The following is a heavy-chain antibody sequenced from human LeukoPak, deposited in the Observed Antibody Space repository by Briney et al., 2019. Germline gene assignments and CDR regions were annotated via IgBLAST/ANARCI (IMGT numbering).Heavy chain of an antibody. D-gene: IGHD3-10*01. V-gene: IGHV4-39*07. Sequence: SETLSLTCTVSGGSISSGGYYWSWIRQPPGKGLEWIGEINHSGSTNYNPSLKSRVTISVDTSKNQFSLKLSSVTAADTAVYYCARGLPVYGSGSRPSNRFDPWGQGTLVTVSS. CDR1: GGSISSGGYY. CDR3: ARGLPVYGSGSRPSNRFDP. J-gene: IGHJ5*02. CDR2: INHSGST.